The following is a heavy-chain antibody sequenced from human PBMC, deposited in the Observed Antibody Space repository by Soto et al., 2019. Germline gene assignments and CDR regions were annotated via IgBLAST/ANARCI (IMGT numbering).Heavy chain of an antibody. CDR2: MNPNSGNT. D-gene: IGHD2-21*01. CDR3: ARSDGYNFNWLDS. Sequence: QVQLVQSGAEVKTPGASVKVSYKASGYTFATYDINWVRQAPGQGLEWMGWMNPNSGNTGYAQKFQGRLTMTRDTALSVAHMELSSLRNEDTAVYYCARSDGYNFNWLDSWGQGTLVTVSA. V-gene: IGHV1-8*01. CDR1: GYTFATYD. J-gene: IGHJ5*01.